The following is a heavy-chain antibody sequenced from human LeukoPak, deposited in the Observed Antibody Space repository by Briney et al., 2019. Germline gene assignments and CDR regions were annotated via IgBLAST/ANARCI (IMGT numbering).Heavy chain of an antibody. J-gene: IGHJ4*02. CDR1: GFTFSSYA. Sequence: GGSLRLSCAASGFTFSSYAMSWVRQAPGKGLEWVSAISGSGGSTYYADSVKGRFTISRDNSKNTLFLQMNSLRDEDTAIYYCARVQGGGFRTADSWGQGTLVTVSS. D-gene: IGHD1-14*01. V-gene: IGHV3-23*01. CDR2: ISGSGGST. CDR3: ARVQGGGFRTADS.